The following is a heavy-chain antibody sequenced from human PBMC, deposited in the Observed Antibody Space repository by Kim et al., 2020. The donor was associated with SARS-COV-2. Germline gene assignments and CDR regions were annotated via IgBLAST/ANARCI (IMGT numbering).Heavy chain of an antibody. D-gene: IGHD6-19*01. CDR2: GSNK. V-gene: IGHV3-30*02. CDR3: AKDSSGWY. J-gene: IGHJ4*02. Sequence: GSNKYYADSVKGRFTISRDNSKNTLYLQMNSLRAEDTAVYYCAKDSSGWYWGQGTLVTVSS.